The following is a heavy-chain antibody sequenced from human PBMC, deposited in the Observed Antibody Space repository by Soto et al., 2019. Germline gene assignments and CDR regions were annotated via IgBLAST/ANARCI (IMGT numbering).Heavy chain of an antibody. CDR2: ILGSGGDT. D-gene: IGHD2-15*01. Sequence: GGSLRLSCAATGFTLRTNGMSWFRQAPGKGLEWVSSILGSGGDTYYADSLKGRFTISRDNSKNTLYLQLNSLGAEDTALYYCAGHGGYSYLGQGTLVTVSS. CDR3: AGHGGYSY. V-gene: IGHV3-23*01. CDR1: GFTLRTNG. J-gene: IGHJ4*02.